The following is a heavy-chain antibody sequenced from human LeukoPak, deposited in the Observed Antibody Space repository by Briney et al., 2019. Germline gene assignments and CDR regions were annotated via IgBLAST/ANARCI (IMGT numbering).Heavy chain of an antibody. V-gene: IGHV3-7*03. J-gene: IGHJ4*02. CDR3: ARAPRYCSGGTCLLARFDY. CDR1: GFTFSSYW. D-gene: IGHD2-15*01. CDR2: IKQDGSEK. Sequence: GGSLRLSCAASGFTFSSYWMSWVRQALGKGLEWVANIKQDGSEKYYVDSVKGRFTISRDNAKNSLYLQMYSLRADDTAVYYCARAPRYCSGGTCLLARFDYWGQGTLLTVSS.